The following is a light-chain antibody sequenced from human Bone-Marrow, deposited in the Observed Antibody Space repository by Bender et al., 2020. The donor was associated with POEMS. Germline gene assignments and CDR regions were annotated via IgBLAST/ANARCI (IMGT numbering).Light chain of an antibody. CDR1: SSKFGSYP. Sequence: QSVLTQPPSASGTPVQMVTISCSGSSSKFGSYPVNWYQQLPGAAPKLVIFNNSQRPSGVPDRFSGSNSGTSASLAISGLLSDDEADFYCATWDDSLNGWVFGGGTKLTVL. V-gene: IGLV1-44*01. CDR2: NNS. CDR3: ATWDDSLNGWV. J-gene: IGLJ3*02.